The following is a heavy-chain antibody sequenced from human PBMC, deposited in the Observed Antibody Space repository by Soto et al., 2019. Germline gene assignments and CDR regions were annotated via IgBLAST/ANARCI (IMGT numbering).Heavy chain of an antibody. V-gene: IGHV3-74*01. CDR2: INADGTTT. D-gene: IGHD3-3*02. Sequence: EVHLVESGGGLVQPGGSLRLSCAASGFTFSTYWMHWVRQAPGKGLVWVSRINADGTTTTYADSVKGRFTISRDNAKNTLYVQMNSLRAEDTAVYFCATVATHSYNWVDPWGQGTLVTISS. J-gene: IGHJ5*02. CDR3: ATVATHSYNWVDP. CDR1: GFTFSTYW.